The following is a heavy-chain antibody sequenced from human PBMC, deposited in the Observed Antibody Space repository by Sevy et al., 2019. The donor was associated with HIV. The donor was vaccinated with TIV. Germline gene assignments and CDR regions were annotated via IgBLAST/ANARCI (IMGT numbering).Heavy chain of an antibody. CDR1: DGSISSYH. V-gene: IGHV4-4*07. CDR2: ISTSGNT. D-gene: IGHD6-6*01. J-gene: IGHJ5*02. Sequence: SETLSLTCTVSDGSISSYHWSWIRQPAGKGLEWIGRISTSGNTNYNPSLESRVTMSVDTSKNLFSLSLSSVTAADTAVYYCARGPKYTTSSGWLDPWGQGTLVTVSS. CDR3: ARGPKYTTSSGWLDP.